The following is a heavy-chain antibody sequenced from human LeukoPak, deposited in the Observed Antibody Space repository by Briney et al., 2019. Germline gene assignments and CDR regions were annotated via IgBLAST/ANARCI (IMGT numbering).Heavy chain of an antibody. V-gene: IGHV4-59*01. CDR1: GGSIRNYY. J-gene: IGHJ3*02. CDR3: ARGYGGPGGFDI. Sequence: PSETLSLTCTVSGGSIRNYYWSWIRQSPGKELEWVGFIYYSGSTNYNPSLKSPVTISLDTSKNQFSLKLNPVTAADTAVYYCARGYGGPGGFDIWGRGTMVTVSS. D-gene: IGHD4-23*01. CDR2: IYYSGST.